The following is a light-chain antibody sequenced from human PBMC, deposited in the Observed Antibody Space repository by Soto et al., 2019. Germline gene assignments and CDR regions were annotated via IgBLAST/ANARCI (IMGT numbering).Light chain of an antibody. CDR3: SSYTSSITTV. Sequence: QSALTQPASVSGSPGQSITISCTGTSSDVGGYNYVSWYQQHPGNAPKLMIYDVSNRPSGVSNRFSGSKSGNTASLTISGLQAEDEADYYCSSYTSSITTVFGGGTQLTVL. V-gene: IGLV2-14*01. CDR1: SSDVGGYNY. J-gene: IGLJ3*02. CDR2: DVS.